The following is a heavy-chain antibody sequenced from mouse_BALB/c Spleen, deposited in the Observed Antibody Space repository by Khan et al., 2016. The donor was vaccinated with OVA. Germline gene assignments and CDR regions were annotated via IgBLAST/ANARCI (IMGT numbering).Heavy chain of an antibody. CDR2: IDPANDNS. Sequence: IQLVQSGAELVKPGASVKLSCTASGFNIKDTHMYWVKQRPEQGLEWIGRIDPANDNSKYDPRFQGKATITADTSSNTAYLHLSSLTSEDTAVYYCAPAGTGDYFDYWGQGTTLTVSS. J-gene: IGHJ2*01. V-gene: IGHV14-3*02. CDR1: GFNIKDTH. CDR3: APAGTGDYFDY. D-gene: IGHD4-1*01.